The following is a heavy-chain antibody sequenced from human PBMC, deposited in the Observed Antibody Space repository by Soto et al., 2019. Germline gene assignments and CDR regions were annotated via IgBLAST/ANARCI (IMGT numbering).Heavy chain of an antibody. D-gene: IGHD3-3*01. CDR2: IKEDGDEK. J-gene: IGHJ6*02. Sequence: GGSLRLSCAASGFTFSTYWMSWVRQAPGKGLEWVANIKEDGDEKYYVDSVKGRFTISRDNAKNSLYLQMNGLRAEDTAIYYCARGLRFLEWQSSHWYYGMDVWGPGTTVTVYS. CDR3: ARGLRFLEWQSSHWYYGMDV. V-gene: IGHV3-7*03. CDR1: GFTFSTYW.